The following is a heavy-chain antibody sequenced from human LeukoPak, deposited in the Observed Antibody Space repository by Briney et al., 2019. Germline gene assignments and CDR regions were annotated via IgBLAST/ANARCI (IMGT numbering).Heavy chain of an antibody. CDR2: INPGGSSV. V-gene: IGHV3-74*01. Sequence: GGSLRLSCAASGFTFSSYWMHWVRQVPGKGLVWVARINPGGSSVTYADSVKGRFTISRDNAKNTLYLQMDSLRAEDTGVYYCARSNQADDYWGQGTLVTVSS. D-gene: IGHD1-14*01. J-gene: IGHJ4*02. CDR3: ARSNQADDY. CDR1: GFTFSSYW.